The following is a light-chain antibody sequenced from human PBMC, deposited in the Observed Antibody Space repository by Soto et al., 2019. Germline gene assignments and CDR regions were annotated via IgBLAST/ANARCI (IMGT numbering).Light chain of an antibody. Sequence: VQMTHAPSTLSASVLYRVTITFLASQSISTRLAWYQQKPGKAPKLLIYDASSLESGVPSRFSGSASGTEFTLTISSLQPDDFATYYCQQYDSYSWTFGQGTKVDTK. CDR1: QSISTR. CDR3: QQYDSYSWT. V-gene: IGKV1-5*01. CDR2: DAS. J-gene: IGKJ1*01.